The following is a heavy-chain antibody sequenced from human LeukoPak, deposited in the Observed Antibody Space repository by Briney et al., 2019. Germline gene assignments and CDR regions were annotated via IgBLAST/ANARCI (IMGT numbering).Heavy chain of an antibody. Sequence: GGSLRLSCAASGFIFSSYSMNWVRHAPGKGLEWVSYISSSSSSIYYADAVKGRFTISRDNAKNSLYLQMNSLRAEDTAVYYCARVYRRYFDYWGQGTLVTVSS. V-gene: IGHV3-48*01. CDR2: ISSSSSSI. CDR3: ARVYRRYFDY. CDR1: GFIFSSYS. J-gene: IGHJ4*02. D-gene: IGHD1-14*01.